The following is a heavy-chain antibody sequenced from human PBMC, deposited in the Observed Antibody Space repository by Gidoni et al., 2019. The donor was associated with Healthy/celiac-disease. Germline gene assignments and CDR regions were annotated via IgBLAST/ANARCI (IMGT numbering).Heavy chain of an antibody. J-gene: IGHJ6*02. D-gene: IGHD5-12*01. Sequence: QVQLVESGGGVVQPGRSLRLSCAASGFTFRSYGMHWVRQAPGKGLEWVAVIWYDGSNKYYADSVKGRFTISRDNSKNTLYLQMNSLRAEDTAVYYCARDPIVATMAPVYYYGMDVWGQGTTVTVSS. CDR3: ARDPIVATMAPVYYYGMDV. CDR2: IWYDGSNK. CDR1: GFTFRSYG. V-gene: IGHV3-33*01.